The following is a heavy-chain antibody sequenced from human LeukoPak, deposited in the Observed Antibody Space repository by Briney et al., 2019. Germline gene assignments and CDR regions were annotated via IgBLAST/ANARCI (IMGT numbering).Heavy chain of an antibody. J-gene: IGHJ4*02. Sequence: GGSLRLSCAASGFTFSDYYMSWIRQAPGKGLEWVSYISPRGSTISYADSVKGRFTISRDNTKNSLYLQMNSLRAADTAVYYCARGPTSRGVAFDYWGQGTLVTVSS. CDR1: GFTFSDYY. CDR3: ARGPTSRGVAFDY. V-gene: IGHV3-11*04. D-gene: IGHD2-15*01. CDR2: ISPRGSTI.